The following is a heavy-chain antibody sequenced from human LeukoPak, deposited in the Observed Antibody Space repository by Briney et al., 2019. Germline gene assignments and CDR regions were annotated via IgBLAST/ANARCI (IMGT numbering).Heavy chain of an antibody. CDR1: GFTFSSYE. J-gene: IGHJ6*03. CDR2: IRYDGSNK. Sequence: GGSLRLSGAASGFTFSSYEMNWVRQAPGKGLEWVAFIRYDGSNKYYADSVKGRFTISRDNSKNTLYLQMNSLRAEDTAVYYCAKSMTNQYYYGSGSYYYMDVWGKGTTVTISS. D-gene: IGHD3-10*01. CDR3: AKSMTNQYYYGSGSYYYMDV. V-gene: IGHV3-30*02.